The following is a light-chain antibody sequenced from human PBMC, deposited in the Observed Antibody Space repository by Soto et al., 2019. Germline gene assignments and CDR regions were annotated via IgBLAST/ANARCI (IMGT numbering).Light chain of an antibody. Sequence: QSALTQPASVSGSPGQSITISCTGTSSDVGAYGYVSWYQQDAGKAPKLMIYEVINRPSGVSNRFSGSKSGNTASLTISGLQAEDEADYFCSSFTSRDTLVFGGGTKLTVL. CDR2: EVI. J-gene: IGLJ3*02. CDR3: SSFTSRDTLV. CDR1: SSDVGAYGY. V-gene: IGLV2-14*01.